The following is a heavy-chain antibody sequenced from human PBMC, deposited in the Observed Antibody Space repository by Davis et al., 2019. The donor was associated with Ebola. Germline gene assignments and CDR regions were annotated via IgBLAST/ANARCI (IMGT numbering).Heavy chain of an antibody. J-gene: IGHJ4*02. Sequence: ASVKVSCKASGYTFTSYGISWVRQAPGQGLEWMGWISAYNGNTNYAQKLQGRVTMTTDTSTSTAYMEVGSLKSDDTAVYYCARALNRYDFWSDINFDYWGQGTLVTVSS. V-gene: IGHV1-18*01. CDR2: ISAYNGNT. CDR3: ARALNRYDFWSDINFDY. CDR1: GYTFTSYG. D-gene: IGHD3-3*01.